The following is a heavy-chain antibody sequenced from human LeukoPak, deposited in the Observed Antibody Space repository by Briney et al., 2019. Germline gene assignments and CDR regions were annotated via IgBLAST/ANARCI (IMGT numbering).Heavy chain of an antibody. V-gene: IGHV4-4*08. CDR2: IHTSGST. D-gene: IGHD1-26*01. Sequence: SETLSLTCTVSGDSSRIYYWSWFRQPPGKGLEWLGYIHTSGSTTYNPSLRGRVAISLDTSKNHFSLRLSSAAAADSAVYYCARENSGSYREFDYWGQGTLVTVSS. CDR1: GDSSRIYY. CDR3: ARENSGSYREFDY. J-gene: IGHJ4*02.